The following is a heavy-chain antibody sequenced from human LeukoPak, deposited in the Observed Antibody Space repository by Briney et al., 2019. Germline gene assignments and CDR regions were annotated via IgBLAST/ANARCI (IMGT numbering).Heavy chain of an antibody. J-gene: IGHJ4*02. CDR2: IKPDGTET. CDR1: GFTFTSLY. V-gene: IGHV3-7*04. CDR3: ARDLDY. Sequence: GGSLRLSCAASGFTFTSLYMSWVRQAPGKGLEWVANIKPDGTETYYVGSVKGRFTISRDNAENSLYLQMNSLRADDTAVYYCARDLDYWGQGTLVTVSS.